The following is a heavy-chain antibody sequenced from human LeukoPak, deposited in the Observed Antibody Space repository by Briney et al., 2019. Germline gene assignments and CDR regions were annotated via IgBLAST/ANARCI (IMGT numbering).Heavy chain of an antibody. D-gene: IGHD6-19*01. V-gene: IGHV4-59*08. CDR1: GGSIGGDY. Sequence: SETLSLTCTVSGGSIGGDYWTWIRQPPGKGLQYIGYIYHTGATNYNPSLKSRVTMSVDTSKNQFSLKLNSVTAADTAVYFCAKYGKSGWSVDNWGQGTLVTVSS. J-gene: IGHJ4*02. CDR2: IYHTGAT. CDR3: AKYGKSGWSVDN.